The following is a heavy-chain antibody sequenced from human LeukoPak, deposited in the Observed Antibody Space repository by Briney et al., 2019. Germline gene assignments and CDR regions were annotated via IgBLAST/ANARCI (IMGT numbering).Heavy chain of an antibody. J-gene: IGHJ5*02. CDR2: INPSGGST. CDR1: GYNFTGYH. V-gene: IGHV1-46*01. D-gene: IGHD2-15*01. CDR3: ARDVGYCSGGSCYSGFWFDP. Sequence: GASVKVSCKASGYNFTGYHLHWVRQAPGQGLEWMGIINPSGGSTSYAQKFQGRVTMTRDMSTSTVYMELSSLRSEDTAVYYCARDVGYCSGGSCYSGFWFDPWGQGTLVTVSS.